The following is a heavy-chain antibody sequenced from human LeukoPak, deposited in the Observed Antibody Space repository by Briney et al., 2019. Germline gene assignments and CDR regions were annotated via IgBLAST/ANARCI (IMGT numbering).Heavy chain of an antibody. CDR2: INPNSGGT. D-gene: IGHD1-26*01. Sequence: ASVKVSCKASGYTFTGYYMHWVRQAPGLGLEWMGWINPNSGGTNYAQKFQGRVTMTRDTSISTAYMELSRLRSDDTAVYYCARGPAFWELLFDYWGQGTLVTVSS. V-gene: IGHV1-2*02. J-gene: IGHJ4*02. CDR3: ARGPAFWELLFDY. CDR1: GYTFTGYY.